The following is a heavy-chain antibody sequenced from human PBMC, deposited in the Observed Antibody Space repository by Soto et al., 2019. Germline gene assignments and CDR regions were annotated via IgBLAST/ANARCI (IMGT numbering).Heavy chain of an antibody. CDR2: IYYSGST. CDR3: ARRSHTHCFDY. CDR1: GGSISSYY. J-gene: IGHJ4*02. Sequence: QVQLQESGPGLVKPSETLSLTCTVSGGSISSYYWSWIRQPPGKGLEWIGYIYYSGSTNYNPSLTRRVTIAVATSKNQFSLKLSSVTAADTAVYYCARRSHTHCFDYWGQGTLVTVSS. D-gene: IGHD2-2*02. V-gene: IGHV4-59*08.